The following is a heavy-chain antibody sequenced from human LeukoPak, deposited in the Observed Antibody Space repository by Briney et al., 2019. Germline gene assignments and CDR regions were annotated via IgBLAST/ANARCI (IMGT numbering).Heavy chain of an antibody. CDR2: IYYSGST. J-gene: IGHJ6*03. Sequence: SETLSLTCTVSGGSISSSSYYWGWIRQPPGKGLEWIGSIYYSGSTYYNPSLKSRVTISVDTTKNQFSLKLSSVTAADTAVYYCARGGSGYDFWSGYWREGYYYYYMDVWGKGTRSPSP. CDR1: GGSISSSSYY. D-gene: IGHD3-3*01. CDR3: ARGGSGYDFWSGYWREGYYYYYMDV. V-gene: IGHV4-39*07.